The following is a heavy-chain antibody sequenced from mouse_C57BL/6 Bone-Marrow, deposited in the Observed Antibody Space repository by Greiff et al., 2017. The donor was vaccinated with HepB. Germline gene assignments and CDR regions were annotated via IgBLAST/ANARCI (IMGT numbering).Heavy chain of an antibody. J-gene: IGHJ4*01. Sequence: LQESGAELVRPGASVKMSCKASGYTFTSYNMHWVKQTPRQGLEWIGAIYPGNGDTSYNQKFKGKATLTVDKSSSTAYMQRSSLTSEDSAVYFCARLDYDYDARAMDYWGQGTSVTVSS. V-gene: IGHV1-12*01. D-gene: IGHD2-4*01. CDR2: IYPGNGDT. CDR1: GYTFTSYN. CDR3: ARLDYDYDARAMDY.